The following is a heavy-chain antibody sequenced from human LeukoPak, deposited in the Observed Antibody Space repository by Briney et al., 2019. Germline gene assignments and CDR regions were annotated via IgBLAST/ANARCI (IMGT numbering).Heavy chain of an antibody. J-gene: IGHJ4*02. CDR1: GGSISSYY. V-gene: IGHV4-59*08. CDR3: ARRAFSSGYYYFDY. Sequence: SETLSLTCTVSGGSISSYYWSWIRQPPGKGLEGIGYIYYSGSTNYNPSLKSRVTISVDTSKNQFSLKLSSVTAADTAVYYCARRAFSSGYYYFDYWGQGTLVTVSS. CDR2: IYYSGST. D-gene: IGHD3-22*01.